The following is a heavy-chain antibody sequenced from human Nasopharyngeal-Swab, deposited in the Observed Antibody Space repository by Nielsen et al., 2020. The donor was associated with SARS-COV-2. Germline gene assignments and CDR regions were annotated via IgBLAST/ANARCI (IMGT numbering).Heavy chain of an antibody. J-gene: IGHJ4*02. Sequence: ASVKVSCKASGYTFTSYDINWVRRATGQGLEWMGWMHPNSGNTGYAQKFQGRVTMTRNTSISTAYMELSSLRSEDTAVYYCARAGKIQLWFNSLYYFDYWGQGTLVTVSS. CDR3: ARAGKIQLWFNSLYYFDY. CDR2: MHPNSGNT. CDR1: GYTFTSYD. V-gene: IGHV1-8*01. D-gene: IGHD5-18*01.